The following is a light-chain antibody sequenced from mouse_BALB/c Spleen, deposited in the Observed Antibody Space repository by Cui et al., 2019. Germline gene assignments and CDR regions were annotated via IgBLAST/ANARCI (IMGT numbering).Light chain of an antibody. V-gene: IGKV9-123*01. CDR1: EGISVN. Sequence: IQLLRSPSSVFASLGDRVTLTCRASEGISVNLDWYQQKPGGTITLLFYSTPNFSSGVPSRCSGSGSGSDYSLTISSLESEDVADYYCLQRNAYPWTFGGGTKLELK. J-gene: IGKJ1*01. CDR3: LQRNAYPWT. CDR2: STP.